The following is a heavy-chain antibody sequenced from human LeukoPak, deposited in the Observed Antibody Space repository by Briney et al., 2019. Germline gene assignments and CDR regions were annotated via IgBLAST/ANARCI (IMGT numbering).Heavy chain of an antibody. Sequence: ASVKVSCKASGYTFTSYGISWVRQAPGQGLEWMGWISAYNGNTNYAQKLQGRVTMTTDTSTSTAYMELRSLRSDDTAVYYCARKMGSSWRGYYFDYWGQGTLVTVSS. CDR2: ISAYNGNT. D-gene: IGHD6-13*01. CDR3: ARKMGSSWRGYYFDY. CDR1: GYTFTSYG. J-gene: IGHJ4*02. V-gene: IGHV1-18*01.